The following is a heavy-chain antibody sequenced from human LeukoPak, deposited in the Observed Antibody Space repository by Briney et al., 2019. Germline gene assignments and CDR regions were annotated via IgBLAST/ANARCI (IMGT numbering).Heavy chain of an antibody. Sequence: TGGSLRLSCAGPGFTFRSYGMSWVRQAPGKGLEWVGYIRSKAYGGTTEYAASVKGRFTISRDDSKSIAYLQMNSLKTEDTAVQYGTRPLAARPIIDYWGQGTLVTVSS. CDR3: TRPLAARPIIDY. CDR1: GFTFRSYG. J-gene: IGHJ4*02. V-gene: IGHV3-49*04. D-gene: IGHD6-6*01. CDR2: IRSKAYGGTT.